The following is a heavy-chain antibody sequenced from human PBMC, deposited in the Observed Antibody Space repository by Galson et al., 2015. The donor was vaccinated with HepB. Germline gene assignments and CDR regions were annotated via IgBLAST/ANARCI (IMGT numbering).Heavy chain of an antibody. CDR2: IWYDGSNK. D-gene: IGHD3-16*01. Sequence: SLRLSCAASGFTFSSYGMHWVRQAPGKGLEWVAVIWYDGSNKYYADSVKGRFTISRDNSKNTLYLQMNSLRAEDTAVYYCARGESYDGDAFDIWDQGTMVTVSS. CDR3: ARGESYDGDAFDI. CDR1: GFTFSSYG. J-gene: IGHJ3*02. V-gene: IGHV3-33*01.